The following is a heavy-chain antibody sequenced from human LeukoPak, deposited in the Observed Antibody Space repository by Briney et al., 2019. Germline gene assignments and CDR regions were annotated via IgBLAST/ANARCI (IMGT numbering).Heavy chain of an antibody. CDR1: RFTFSYAW. Sequence: GGSLRLSCAASRFTFSYAWMSWVRQAPGKGLEWVGRVKSKTDGGTTDYAAPVKGRFTISRDDPENTLYLQMNSLKTEDTAVYYCTTDIYYDNNGYFHDAFEFWGQGTMVTVSS. V-gene: IGHV3-15*01. D-gene: IGHD3-22*01. CDR3: TTDIYYDNNGYFHDAFEF. J-gene: IGHJ3*01. CDR2: VKSKTDGGTT.